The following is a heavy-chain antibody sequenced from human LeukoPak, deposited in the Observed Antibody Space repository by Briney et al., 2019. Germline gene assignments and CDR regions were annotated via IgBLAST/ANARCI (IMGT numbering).Heavy chain of an antibody. CDR2: IYYSGST. CDR3: ARLGRTSYWYFDL. V-gene: IGHV4-59*08. CDR1: GGSISRYY. J-gene: IGHJ2*01. D-gene: IGHD2-2*01. Sequence: PSETLSLTCTVSGGSISRYYRSWIRQPPGKGLEWIGYIYYSGSTNYNPSLKSRVTISVDTSKNQFSLKLSSVTAADTAVYYCARLGRTSYWYFDLWGRGTLVTVSS.